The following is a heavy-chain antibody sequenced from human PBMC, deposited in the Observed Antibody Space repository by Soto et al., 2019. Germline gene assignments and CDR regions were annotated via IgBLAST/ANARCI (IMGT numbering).Heavy chain of an antibody. J-gene: IGHJ6*02. CDR2: ISAYNGNT. Sequence: GASVKVSCKASGYTFTSYGISWVRQAPGQGLEWMGWISAYNGNTNYAQKLQGRVTMTTDTSTSTAYMELRSLRSDDTAVYYCARDHVVVAASGYYYYYYGMDVWGQGTTVTVSS. CDR3: ARDHVVVAASGYYYYYYGMDV. D-gene: IGHD2-15*01. CDR1: GYTFTSYG. V-gene: IGHV1-18*01.